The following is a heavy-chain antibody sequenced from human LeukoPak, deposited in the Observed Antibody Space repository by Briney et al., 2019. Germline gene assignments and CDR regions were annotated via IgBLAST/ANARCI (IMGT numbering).Heavy chain of an antibody. Sequence: GGSLRLSCAASGFTLSNAWMTWVRQAPGKGLEWVGRIRSKSHGGTSDYAAPVKGKFTISRDDSKNTLYLQMNSLNIEDTAVYCCTTEFGGYYFDYWGQGTLVTVSS. CDR2: IRSKSHGGTS. J-gene: IGHJ4*02. D-gene: IGHD3-16*01. CDR3: TTEFGGYYFDY. V-gene: IGHV3-15*01. CDR1: GFTLSNAW.